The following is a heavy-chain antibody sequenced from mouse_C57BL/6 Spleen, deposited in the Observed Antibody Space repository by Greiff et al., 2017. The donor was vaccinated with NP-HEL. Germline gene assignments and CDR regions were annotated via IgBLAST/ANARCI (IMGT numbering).Heavy chain of an antibody. V-gene: IGHV1-69*01. J-gene: IGHJ4*01. Sequence: QVQLQQPGAELVMPGASVKLSCKASGYTFTSYWMHWVKQRPGQGLEWIGEIDPSDSYTNYNQKFKGKSTLTVDKSSSTAYMQLSSLTSEDSAVYYCARSAYYSPMDYWGQGTSVTVSS. CDR2: IDPSDSYT. CDR1: GYTFTSYW. CDR3: ARSAYYSPMDY. D-gene: IGHD2-12*01.